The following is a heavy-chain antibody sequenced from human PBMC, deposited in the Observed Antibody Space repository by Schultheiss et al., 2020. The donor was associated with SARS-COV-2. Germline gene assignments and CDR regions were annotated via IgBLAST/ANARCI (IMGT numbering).Heavy chain of an antibody. CDR2: ISGSGGST. V-gene: IGHV3-23*01. CDR1: GFTVSSNY. CDR3: AKDIGGSLHGMDV. Sequence: GGSLRLSCAASGFTVSSNYMSWVRQAPGKGLEWVSAISGSGGSTYYADSVKGRFTISRDNSKNTLYLQMNSLRAEDTALYYCAKDIGGSLHGMDVWGQGTTVTVSS. D-gene: IGHD3-10*01. J-gene: IGHJ6*02.